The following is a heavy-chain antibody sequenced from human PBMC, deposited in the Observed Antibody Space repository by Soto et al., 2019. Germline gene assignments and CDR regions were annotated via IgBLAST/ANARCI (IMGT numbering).Heavy chain of an antibody. Sequence: EVQLVESGGGLVKPGGSLRLSCAASGFTLTTYTMNWVRQAPGMGLEWVSSINGRGNYKYYTDSVEGRFTISRDNAQNSLHLQMNSLRAEDTAVYYCAREDGVVGATSAFDYWGQGTLVTVSS. CDR2: INGRGNYK. CDR1: GFTLTTYT. J-gene: IGHJ4*02. D-gene: IGHD1-26*01. V-gene: IGHV3-21*01. CDR3: AREDGVVGATSAFDY.